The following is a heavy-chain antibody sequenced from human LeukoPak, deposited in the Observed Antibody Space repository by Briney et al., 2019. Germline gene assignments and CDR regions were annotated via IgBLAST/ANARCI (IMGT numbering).Heavy chain of an antibody. CDR2: ISAYNGNT. J-gene: IGHJ4*02. D-gene: IGHD6-6*01. CDR3: ARRTYSSSSSLFDD. V-gene: IGHV1-18*01. CDR1: GYTFTSYG. Sequence: ASVKVSCKASGYTFTSYGVSWVRQAPGQGLEWRAWISAYNGNTNYAQNLQGRFTMTTDTSTSTAYMELRSLRSDDTAFYYCARRTYSSSSSLFDDWGQGTLVTVSS.